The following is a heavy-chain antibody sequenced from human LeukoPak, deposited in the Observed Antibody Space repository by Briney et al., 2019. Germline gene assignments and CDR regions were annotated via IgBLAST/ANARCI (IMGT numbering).Heavy chain of an antibody. CDR1: GASFSSSTYY. J-gene: IGHJ4*02. V-gene: IGHV4-39*01. Sequence: PSETLSLACTVSGASFSSSTYYWGWIRQPPGKGLEWIGSIYYSGSTYYNPSLKSRVTMSVDTSKNQFSLKLSSVTAADTAVYYCARHAGGISATGTRPFDYWGQGTLVTVSS. D-gene: IGHD6-13*01. CDR3: ARHAGGISATGTRPFDY. CDR2: IYYSGST.